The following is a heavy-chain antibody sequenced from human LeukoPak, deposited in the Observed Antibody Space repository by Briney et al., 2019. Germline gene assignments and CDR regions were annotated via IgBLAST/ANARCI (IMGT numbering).Heavy chain of an antibody. J-gene: IGHJ4*02. CDR3: ASGRPHRTYYFDY. Sequence: ASVKVSCKASGGTFSSYAISWVRQAPGQGLEWMGGIIPIFGTANYAQKFQGRVTITADESTSTAYMELSSLRSEDTAVYYCASGRPHRTYYFDYWGQGTLVTVSS. CDR2: IIPIFGTA. CDR1: GGTFSSYA. D-gene: IGHD1-14*01. V-gene: IGHV1-69*13.